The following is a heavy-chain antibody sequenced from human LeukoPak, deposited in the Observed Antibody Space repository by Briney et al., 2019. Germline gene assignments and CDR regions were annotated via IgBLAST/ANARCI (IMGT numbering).Heavy chain of an antibody. J-gene: IGHJ6*03. Sequence: SETLSLTCTVSGGSIISTTYYWGWIRQPPGKGLEWIGSIYYSGSTYYSPSLKSRVTISVDTSKNQFSLKMRSETAADTAIYYCAGHRGSYYFYMDVWGKGTTVTVSS. CDR3: AGHRGSYYFYMDV. CDR2: IYYSGST. CDR1: GGSIISTTYY. D-gene: IGHD3-10*01. V-gene: IGHV4-39*01.